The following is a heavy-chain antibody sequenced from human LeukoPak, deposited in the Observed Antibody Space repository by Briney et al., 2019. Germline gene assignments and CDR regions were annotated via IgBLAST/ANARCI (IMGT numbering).Heavy chain of an antibody. V-gene: IGHV4-39*01. CDR2: IDYSGST. J-gene: IGHJ4*02. CDR1: GGSFSSTNSY. Sequence: SETLSLTCTVSGGSFSSTNSYWGWIRQPPGKGLDWIANIDYSGSTWYNPSLRGRVTIPIDTSKNQFSLKVRSVTAADTAVYYCARRPGGDRYYFDYWGQGILVTVSS. CDR3: ARRPGGDRYYFDY. D-gene: IGHD2-21*02.